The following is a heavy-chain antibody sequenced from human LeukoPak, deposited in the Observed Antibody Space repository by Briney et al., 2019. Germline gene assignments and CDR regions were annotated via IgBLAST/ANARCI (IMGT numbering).Heavy chain of an antibody. V-gene: IGHV4-34*01. J-gene: IGHJ4*02. CDR3: ARLRTYDFWSGYWSAI. CDR1: GGSFSGYY. Sequence: PSETLSLTCAVYGGSFSGYYWNWIRQPPGKGLEWIGEINHSGSTNYNPSLKSRVTISVDTSKNQFSLKLSSVTAADTAVYYCARLRTYDFWSGYWSAIWGQGTLVTVSS. CDR2: INHSGST. D-gene: IGHD3-3*01.